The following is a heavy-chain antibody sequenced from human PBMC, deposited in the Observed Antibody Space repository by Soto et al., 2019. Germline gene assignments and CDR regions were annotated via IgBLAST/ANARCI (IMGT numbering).Heavy chain of an antibody. Sequence: ASVNVSCKASGYTFTSYGISWVRQAPGQGLEWMGWISAYNGNTNYAQKLQGRVTMTTDTSTSTAYMELRSLRSDDTAVYYCARDTDVGFFFYGYGDHRDLHSFPTRRTSDL. CDR1: GYTFTSYG. CDR2: ISAYNGNT. J-gene: IGHJ2*01. D-gene: IGHD4-17*01. V-gene: IGHV1-18*01. CDR3: ARDTDVGFFFYGYGDHRDLHSFPTRRTSDL.